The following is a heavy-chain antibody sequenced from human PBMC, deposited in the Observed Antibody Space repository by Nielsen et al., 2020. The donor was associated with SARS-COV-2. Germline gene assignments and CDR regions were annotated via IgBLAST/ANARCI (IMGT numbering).Heavy chain of an antibody. Sequence: GESLKISCAASGFTFSSYAMHWVRQAPGKGLEYVSAISSNGGSTYYANSVKGRFTISRDNSKNTLYLQMNSLRAEDTAVYYCAKDPVAADNYYGMDVWGQGTTVTVSS. CDR1: GFTFSSYA. CDR3: AKDPVAADNYYGMDV. V-gene: IGHV3-64*01. D-gene: IGHD6-25*01. CDR2: ISSNGGST. J-gene: IGHJ6*02.